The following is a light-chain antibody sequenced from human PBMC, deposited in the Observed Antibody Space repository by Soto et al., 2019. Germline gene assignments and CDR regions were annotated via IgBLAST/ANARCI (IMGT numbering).Light chain of an antibody. Sequence: EIVMTQSPATLSVSPGERVTLSCRASQSISSNLAWYQQKPGQAPSLLMYGTSTRATGIPARFSGSGSGTDFTLTISGLQSEDVAVDYCQQYNTWSSITFGQGTQLEIK. CDR3: QQYNTWSSIT. CDR1: QSISSN. CDR2: GTS. J-gene: IGKJ5*01. V-gene: IGKV3-15*01.